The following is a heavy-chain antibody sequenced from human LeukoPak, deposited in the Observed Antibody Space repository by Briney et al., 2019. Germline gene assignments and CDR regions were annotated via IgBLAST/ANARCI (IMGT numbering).Heavy chain of an antibody. J-gene: IGHJ5*02. Sequence: GGSLRLSCAASELIVSSNYMSWVHQAPGKGLEWVSIIYPGGTTYYAESVKGRFTISRDNSKNTLYLQVNNLRAEDTAVYYCACLAVEPAAANWFDPWGQGTLVTVSS. CDR1: ELIVSSNY. CDR2: IYPGGTT. CDR3: ACLAVEPAAANWFDP. D-gene: IGHD2-2*01. V-gene: IGHV3-66*02.